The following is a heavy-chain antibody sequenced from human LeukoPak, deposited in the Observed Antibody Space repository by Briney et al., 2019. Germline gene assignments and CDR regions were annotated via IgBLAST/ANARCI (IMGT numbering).Heavy chain of an antibody. Sequence: GGSLRLSCAASGFTFSSYAMSWVRQAPGKGLEWVSAISGSGDSTYYGDSVKGRFTISRDNSKNTAYLQMNSLKTEDTAVYYCTRYGDYPFDYWGQGTLVTVSS. J-gene: IGHJ4*02. V-gene: IGHV3-23*01. D-gene: IGHD2-21*01. CDR2: ISGSGDST. CDR1: GFTFSSYA. CDR3: TRYGDYPFDY.